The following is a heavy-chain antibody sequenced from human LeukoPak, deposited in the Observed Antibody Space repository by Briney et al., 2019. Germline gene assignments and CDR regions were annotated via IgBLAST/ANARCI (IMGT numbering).Heavy chain of an antibody. Sequence: SETLSLTCTVSGGSISSTTYYWDWIRQPPGKGLEWIGSINYSGSTYYNPSLKSRVTISVDTSKNQFSLKLSSVTAADTAVYYCASTGTRLPYYFDYWGQGTLVTVSS. CDR2: INYSGST. CDR3: ASTGTRLPYYFDY. J-gene: IGHJ4*02. D-gene: IGHD4-11*01. V-gene: IGHV4-39*01. CDR1: GGSISSTTYY.